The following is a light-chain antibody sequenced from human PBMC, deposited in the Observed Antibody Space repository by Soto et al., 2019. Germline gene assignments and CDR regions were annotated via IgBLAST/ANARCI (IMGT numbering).Light chain of an antibody. CDR2: TNN. J-gene: IGLJ1*01. Sequence: QSVLTQPPSASGTPGQGVTISCSGSSSNIGSNTVNWYQQLPGTAPNLLIFTNNQRPSGVPDRFSGSKSGTSASLVISGLQSEDEADYYCAAWDDSLNGRVFGTGTKVTVL. CDR1: SSNIGSNT. V-gene: IGLV1-44*01. CDR3: AAWDDSLNGRV.